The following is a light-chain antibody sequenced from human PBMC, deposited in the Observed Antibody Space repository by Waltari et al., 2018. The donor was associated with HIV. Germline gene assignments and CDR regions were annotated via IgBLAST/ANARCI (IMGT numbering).Light chain of an antibody. V-gene: IGKV3-11*01. CDR3: QQRSNWPIT. CDR1: QSINNY. Sequence: EIVLTQSPATLSLSPGERATLSCRASQSINNYLAWYQQSPGQAPRLLIYDASNRATGIPARFSGSGSGTDFTLTINSLEPEDFAVYYCQQRSNWPITFGQGTRLVI. J-gene: IGKJ5*01. CDR2: DAS.